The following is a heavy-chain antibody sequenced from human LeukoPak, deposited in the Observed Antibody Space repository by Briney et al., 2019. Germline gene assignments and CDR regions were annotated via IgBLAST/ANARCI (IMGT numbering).Heavy chain of an antibody. CDR2: IWYDGTKK. CDR1: GFSFRSYG. V-gene: IGHV3-33*06. CDR3: AKDGGGYLWFGELYYFDY. Sequence: QAGGSLRLSCAASGFSFRSYGMHWVRQAPGKGLEWVAVIWYDGTKKYYADSVKGRFTISRDNSKNTLYLELDSLRPEDTAVYYCAKDGGGYLWFGELYYFDYWGQGTLVTVSS. D-gene: IGHD3-10*01. J-gene: IGHJ4*02.